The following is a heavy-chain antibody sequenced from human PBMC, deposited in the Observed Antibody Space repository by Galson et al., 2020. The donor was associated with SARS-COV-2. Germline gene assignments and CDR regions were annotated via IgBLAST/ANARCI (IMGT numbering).Heavy chain of an antibody. CDR3: ARGRVSGGY. D-gene: IGHD1-26*01. V-gene: IGHV1-46*03. J-gene: IGHJ4*02. CDR1: GYTLSSYY. Sequence: ASVKVSCKASGYTLSSYYMHWVRQAPGQGLEWMGIINPSGGSASYSHKFQCRITMTRDTSTSTVYMELNSLTSDDTAVYYCARGRVSGGYWGQGTLVIVSS. CDR2: INPSGGSA.